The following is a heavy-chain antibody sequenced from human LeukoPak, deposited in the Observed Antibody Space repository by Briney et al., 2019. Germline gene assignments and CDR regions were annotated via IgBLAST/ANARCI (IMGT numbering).Heavy chain of an antibody. CDR1: GGSFSGYY. Sequence: SETLSLTCAVYGGSFSGYYWSWIRQPPGKGLEWIGEINHSGSTNYNPSLKSRVTISVDTSKNQFSLKLSSVTAADTAVYYCARRSITIFRTKYYYYMDVWGKGTTVTVSS. J-gene: IGHJ6*03. V-gene: IGHV4-34*01. D-gene: IGHD3-9*01. CDR2: INHSGST. CDR3: ARRSITIFRTKYYYYMDV.